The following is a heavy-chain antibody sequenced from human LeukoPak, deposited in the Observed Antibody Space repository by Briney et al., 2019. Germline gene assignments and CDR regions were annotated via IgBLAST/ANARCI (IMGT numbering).Heavy chain of an antibody. CDR1: GFTFSSYG. V-gene: IGHV3-30*03. D-gene: IGHD2-15*01. CDR2: ISYDGSNK. CDR3: VRGFGRTGDGGY. J-gene: IGHJ4*02. Sequence: GGSLRLSCAASGFTFSSYGMHWVRQAPGKGLEWVAVISYDGSNKYYADSVKGRFTISRDNSKNTLYLQVNSLRAEDTAVYYCVRGFGRTGDGGYWGQGTLVTVSP.